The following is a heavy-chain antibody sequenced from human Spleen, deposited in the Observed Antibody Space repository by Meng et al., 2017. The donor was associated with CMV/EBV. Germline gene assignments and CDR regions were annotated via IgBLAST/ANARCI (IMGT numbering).Heavy chain of an antibody. CDR1: GFTVSSNY. CDR3: ARSGHRTYNWFDP. Sequence: GESLKISCAASGFTVSSNYMSWVRQAPGKGLEWVSIIYSGGSTYYADSVKGRFTISRDNSKNTLYLQMNSLRAEDTAVYYCARSGHRTYNWFDPWGQGTLVTVSS. CDR2: IYSGGST. D-gene: IGHD3-10*01. J-gene: IGHJ5*02. V-gene: IGHV3-66*02.